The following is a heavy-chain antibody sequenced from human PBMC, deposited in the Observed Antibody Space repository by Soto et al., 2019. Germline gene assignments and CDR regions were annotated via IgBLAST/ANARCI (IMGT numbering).Heavy chain of an antibody. CDR3: ARDQGGYSAYFDP. Sequence: SETLSLTCTVSGGSISSYYWSWIRQPPGKGLEWIGYMYYSGSTNYNPSLKSRVTISVDTSKNQFSLKLSSVTAADTAVYYCARDQGGYSAYFDPWGQGTLVTVSS. J-gene: IGHJ5*02. V-gene: IGHV4-59*01. CDR1: GGSISSYY. D-gene: IGHD5-12*01. CDR2: MYYSGST.